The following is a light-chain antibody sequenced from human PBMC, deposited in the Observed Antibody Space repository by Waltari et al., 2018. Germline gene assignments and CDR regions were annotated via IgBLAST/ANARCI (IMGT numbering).Light chain of an antibody. J-gene: IGLJ2*01. Sequence: QSVLTQPPSVSGAPGPRVTIPCPGRCSNIGAGSDAPWYQQLPGTAPKLLIYGNSNRPSGVPDRFSGSKSGTSASLAITGLQAEDEADYYCQSYDSSLSGVFGGGTKLTVL. V-gene: IGLV1-40*01. CDR2: GNS. CDR3: QSYDSSLSGV. CDR1: CSNIGAGSD.